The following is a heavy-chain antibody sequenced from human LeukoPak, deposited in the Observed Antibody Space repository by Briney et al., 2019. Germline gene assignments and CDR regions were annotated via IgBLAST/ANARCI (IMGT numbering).Heavy chain of an antibody. CDR2: ISGRSTYI. Sequence: GGSLRLSCVASGFTLSSYSMNWVRQAPGKGLEWVSSISGRSTYIYYADSLKGRSTIARDNAKNSLYLQLSSLRAEDTAVYYCVRDRGSGMGSWYFDLWGRGTLVTVSS. CDR1: GFTLSSYS. CDR3: VRDRGSGMGSWYFDL. D-gene: IGHD3-10*01. V-gene: IGHV3-21*01. J-gene: IGHJ2*01.